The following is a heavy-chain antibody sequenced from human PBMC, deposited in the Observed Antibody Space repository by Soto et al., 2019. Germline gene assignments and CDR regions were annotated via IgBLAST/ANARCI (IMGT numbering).Heavy chain of an antibody. CDR3: ARQRVGAIAARIYYYYGMDV. Sequence: PGESLKISCKGSGYSFTSYWIGWVRQMPGKGLEWMGIIYPGDSDTRYSPSFQGQVTISADKSISTAYLQWSSLKASDTAMYYCARQRVGAIAARIYYYYGMDVWGQGTTVTVSS. V-gene: IGHV5-51*01. D-gene: IGHD6-6*01. CDR1: GYSFTSYW. CDR2: IYPGDSDT. J-gene: IGHJ6*02.